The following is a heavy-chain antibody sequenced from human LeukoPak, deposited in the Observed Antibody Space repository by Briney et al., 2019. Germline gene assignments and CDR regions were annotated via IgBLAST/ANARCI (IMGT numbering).Heavy chain of an antibody. CDR2: IRYDGNNK. CDR1: GFTFSDYS. D-gene: IGHD3-9*01. V-gene: IGHV3-30*02. Sequence: GGSLRLSCAASGFTFSDYSMHWVRQAQGKGLNWVAFIRYDGNNKYYADSVKGRFTISRDNSKNTLFLQMNSLRAEDTAVYYCARNLFRYFDEVISWGQGTLVTVSS. CDR3: ARNLFRYFDEVIS. J-gene: IGHJ4*02.